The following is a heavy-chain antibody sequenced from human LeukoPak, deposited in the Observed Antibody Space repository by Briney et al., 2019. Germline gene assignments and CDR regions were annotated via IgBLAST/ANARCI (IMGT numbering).Heavy chain of an antibody. CDR2: IIPIFGTA. CDR3: ARGHAYGSGSYLLDY. J-gene: IGHJ4*02. CDR1: GGTFSSYA. D-gene: IGHD3-10*01. Sequence: GASVKVSCKASGGTFSSYAISWVRQAPGQGLEWMGGIIPIFGTANYAQKFQGRVTITADESTSTAYMELSSLRSEDTAVYYCARGHAYGSGSYLLDYWGQGTLVTVSS. V-gene: IGHV1-69*13.